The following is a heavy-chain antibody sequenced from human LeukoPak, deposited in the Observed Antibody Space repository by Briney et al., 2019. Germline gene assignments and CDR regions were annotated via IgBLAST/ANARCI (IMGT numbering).Heavy chain of an antibody. V-gene: IGHV4-31*03. Sequence: SETLSLTCTVSGGSISSGGYYWSWIRQHPGKGLEWIGYIYYSGGTYYNPSLKSRVTISVDTSKNQFSLKLSSVTAADTAVYYCARGPGGRFGAFDIWGQGIMVTVSS. CDR3: ARGPGGRFGAFDI. CDR1: GGSISSGGYY. D-gene: IGHD3-10*01. J-gene: IGHJ3*02. CDR2: IYYSGGT.